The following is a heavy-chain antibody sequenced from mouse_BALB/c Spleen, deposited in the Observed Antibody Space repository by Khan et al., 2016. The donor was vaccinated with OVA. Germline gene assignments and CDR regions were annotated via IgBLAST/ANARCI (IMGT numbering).Heavy chain of an antibody. CDR2: IWGDGST. CDR3: ARDRYYYGRGLAY. J-gene: IGHJ3*01. Sequence: QVQLKESGPGLVAPSQSLSITCTVSGFSLTGYGVNWVRQPPGKGLEWLGMIWGDGSTDYNSALKSRLSISKDHSKNQVFLKLHSLQTDDTARYXWARDRYYYGRGLAYWGQGTLVTVSA. D-gene: IGHD1-1*01. CDR1: GFSLTGYG. V-gene: IGHV2-6-7*01.